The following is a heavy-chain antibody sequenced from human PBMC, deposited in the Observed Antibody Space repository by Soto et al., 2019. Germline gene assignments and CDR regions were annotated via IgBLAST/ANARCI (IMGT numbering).Heavy chain of an antibody. D-gene: IGHD3-22*01. CDR3: ATGRYFYDSSGYLPPPV. Sequence: GGSLRLSCAASGFTFSSYGMHWVRQAPGKGLEWVAVIWYDGSNKYYADSVKGRFTISRDNSKNTLYLQMNSLRAEDTAGYYCATGRYFYDSSGYLPPPVWGQGTTVTVSS. J-gene: IGHJ6*02. V-gene: IGHV3-33*01. CDR1: GFTFSSYG. CDR2: IWYDGSNK.